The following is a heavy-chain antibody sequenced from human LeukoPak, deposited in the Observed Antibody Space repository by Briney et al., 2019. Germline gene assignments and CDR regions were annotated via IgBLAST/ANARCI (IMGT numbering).Heavy chain of an antibody. J-gene: IGHJ5*02. D-gene: IGHD2-2*01. CDR1: GFTFSSYS. Sequence: PGGSLRLSCAASGFTFSSYSMNWVRQAPGKGLGWVSYISSSSSTIYYADSVKGRFTISRDNAKNSLYLQMNSLRAEDTAVYYCARDRSLVVPAAIPSWFDPWGQGTLVTVSS. CDR3: ARDRSLVVPAAIPSWFDP. V-gene: IGHV3-48*01. CDR2: ISSSSSTI.